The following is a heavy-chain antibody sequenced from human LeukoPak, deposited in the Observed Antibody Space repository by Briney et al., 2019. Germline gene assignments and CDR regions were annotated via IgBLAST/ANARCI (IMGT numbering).Heavy chain of an antibody. CDR3: ARDLINYYGSGSYYNLDAFDI. CDR1: GGSISSYY. D-gene: IGHD3-10*01. Sequence: SETLSLTCTVSGGSISSYYWSWIRQPAGKGLEWIGRIYTSRSTNYNPSLKSRVTMSVDTSKNQFSLKLSSVTAADTAVYYCARDLINYYGSGSYYNLDAFDIWGQGTMVTVSS. V-gene: IGHV4-4*07. J-gene: IGHJ3*02. CDR2: IYTSRST.